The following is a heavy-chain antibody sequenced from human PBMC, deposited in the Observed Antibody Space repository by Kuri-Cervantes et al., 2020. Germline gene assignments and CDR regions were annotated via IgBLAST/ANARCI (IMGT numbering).Heavy chain of an antibody. V-gene: IGHV4-39*07. CDR1: GGSISSSSYY. CDR2: IYYSGST. D-gene: IGHD3/OR15-3a*01. CDR3: AREGRTGDAFDI. Sequence: WGSLRLSCTVSGGSISSSSYYWGWIRQPPGKGLEWIGSIYYSGSTYYNPSLKSRVTISVDTSKNQFSLKLSSVTAADTAVYYCAREGRTGDAFDIWGQGTMVTVSS. J-gene: IGHJ3*02.